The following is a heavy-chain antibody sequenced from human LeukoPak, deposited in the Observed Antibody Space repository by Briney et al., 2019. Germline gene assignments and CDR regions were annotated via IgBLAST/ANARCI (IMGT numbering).Heavy chain of an antibody. V-gene: IGHV4-39*07. CDR1: GGSISSNTYY. D-gene: IGHD3-9*01. CDR2: IYYSGST. J-gene: IGHJ4*02. Sequence: PSETLSLTCTVSGGSISSNTYYWGWIRQPPGKGLEWIGSIYYSGSTNYNPSLKSRVTISVNTSKNQFSLKLSSVTAADTAVYYCARSKDILTGYCFDYWGQGTLVTVSS. CDR3: ARSKDILTGYCFDY.